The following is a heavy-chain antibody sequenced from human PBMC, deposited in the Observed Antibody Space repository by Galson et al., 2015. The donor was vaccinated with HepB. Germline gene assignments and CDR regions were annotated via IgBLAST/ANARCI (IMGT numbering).Heavy chain of an antibody. CDR1: GFTFSSYA. D-gene: IGHD3-10*01. CDR2: ISGSGGST. Sequence: SLRLSCAASGFTFSSYAMSWVRQAPGKGLEWVSAISGSGGSTYYADSVKGRFTISRDNSKNTLYLQMNSLRAEDTAVYYCAKYSPIEMVRTVGYFDYWGQGTLVTVSS. CDR3: AKYSPIEMVRTVGYFDY. J-gene: IGHJ4*02. V-gene: IGHV3-23*01.